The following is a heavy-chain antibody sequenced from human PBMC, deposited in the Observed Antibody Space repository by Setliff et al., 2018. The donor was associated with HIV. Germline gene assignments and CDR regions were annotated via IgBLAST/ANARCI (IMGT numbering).Heavy chain of an antibody. CDR3: ARTPAGGQENDY. V-gene: IGHV3-7*03. Sequence: GGSLRLSCAASGFIFSNYWMSWVRQAPGKGLEWVANIKQDGSEKNYVDSVKGRFTISRDNANNALYLQVNSLRADDTALYYCARTPAGGQENDYWGQGTLVTVSS. D-gene: IGHD2-15*01. CDR1: GFIFSNYW. CDR2: IKQDGSEK. J-gene: IGHJ4*02.